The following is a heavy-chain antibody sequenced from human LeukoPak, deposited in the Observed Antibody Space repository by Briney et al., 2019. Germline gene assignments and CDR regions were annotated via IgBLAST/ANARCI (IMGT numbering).Heavy chain of an antibody. CDR1: EFTVSSYG. V-gene: IGHV3-30*18. CDR2: ISYDGSNK. J-gene: IGHJ4*02. Sequence: GGSLRLSCAASEFTVSSYGMHWVRQAPGKGLEWAAVISYDGSNKYYADSVKARFTISRDNSKNTLYLQMNSLRAEDTAVYYCAKTPILGVVATSYDYWGQGTLVTVSS. CDR3: AKTPILGVVATSYDY. D-gene: IGHD3-3*01.